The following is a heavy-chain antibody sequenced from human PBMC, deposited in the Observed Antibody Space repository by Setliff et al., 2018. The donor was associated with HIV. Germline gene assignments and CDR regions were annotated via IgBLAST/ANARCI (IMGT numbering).Heavy chain of an antibody. J-gene: IGHJ4*02. CDR3: ATFYKLTGTTSFDY. CDR1: GYTFTSYY. D-gene: IGHD1-7*01. CDR2: FHPEHGET. V-gene: IGHV1-24*01. Sequence: ASVKVSCKASGYTFTSYYMHWVRQAPGKGLEWMGGFHPEHGETIYAQKFEDRVTMTEATSTGTAYMELSSLTSEDTAVYFCATFYKLTGTTSFDYWGQGTLVTVSS.